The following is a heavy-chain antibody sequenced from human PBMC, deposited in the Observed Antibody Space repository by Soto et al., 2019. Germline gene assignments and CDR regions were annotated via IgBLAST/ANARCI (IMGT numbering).Heavy chain of an antibody. D-gene: IGHD2-15*01. CDR2: ISPGSRYP. CDR1: GFTFGDSY. V-gene: IGHV3-11*06. Sequence: NPGGSLRLSCAGSGFTFGDSYISWIRQAPGKGLEWLSYISPGSRYPAYADSVKGRFTISRDNAKRSLYLQMMSLTAEDTAIYYCVRGGGGGLFDPWGQGTMVTVSS. J-gene: IGHJ5*02. CDR3: VRGGGGGLFDP.